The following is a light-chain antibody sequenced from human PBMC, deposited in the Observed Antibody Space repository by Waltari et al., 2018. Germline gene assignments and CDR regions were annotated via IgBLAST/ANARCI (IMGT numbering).Light chain of an antibody. J-gene: IGKJ1*01. CDR1: QSVTRG. CDR3: QQYSSFFPA. V-gene: IGKV1-5*03. Sequence: DIQMTQSPSTLSASVGDRVTITCRATQSVTRGLTWYQLKPGEAPKVLIHEAARLIDGVPSRFSGRGSGTPFTLTISSLRPDDLATYYCQQYSSFFPAFGQGT. CDR2: EAA.